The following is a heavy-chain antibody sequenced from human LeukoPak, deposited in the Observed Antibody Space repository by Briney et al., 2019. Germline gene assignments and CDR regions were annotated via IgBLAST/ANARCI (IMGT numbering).Heavy chain of an antibody. CDR2: IRYDGNNK. V-gene: IGHV3-30*02. CDR3: VKDNPLDY. D-gene: IGHD1-14*01. J-gene: IGHJ4*02. CDR1: GFTFSNYG. Sequence: PVGSLRLSCGASGFTFSNYGMLWVRQAPGKGLEWEAFIRYDGNNKLYADSMKGRFTISRDNSKNTLYLHINSLRAEDTAVYYCVKDNPLDYWGQGTLVIVSS.